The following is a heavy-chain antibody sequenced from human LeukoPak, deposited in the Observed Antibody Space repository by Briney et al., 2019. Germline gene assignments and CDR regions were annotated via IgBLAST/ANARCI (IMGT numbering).Heavy chain of an antibody. CDR1: GFTFRNYG. Sequence: PGGSLRLSCAASGFTFRNYGMSWVRQAPGKGLEWVSYISSGSRTINYADSVKGRFTVSRDKAKNSLYLQMNSLRAEDTAVYYCARGGSSRPDYWGQGTLVTVSS. V-gene: IGHV3-48*01. CDR2: ISSGSRTI. J-gene: IGHJ4*02. CDR3: ARGGSSRPDY.